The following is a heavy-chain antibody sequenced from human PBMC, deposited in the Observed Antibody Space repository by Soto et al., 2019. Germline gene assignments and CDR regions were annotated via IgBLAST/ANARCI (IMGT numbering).Heavy chain of an antibody. J-gene: IGHJ4*02. CDR3: AKVSFNGHFDY. CDR1: GFTFSSYG. Sequence: GGSLRLSCAASGFTFSSYGMHWVRQAPGKGLEWVAVISYDGSNKYYADSVKGRFTISRDNSKNTLYLQMNSLRAEDTAVYYCAKVSFNGHFDYWGQGTLVTVSS. CDR2: ISYDGSNK. V-gene: IGHV3-30*18.